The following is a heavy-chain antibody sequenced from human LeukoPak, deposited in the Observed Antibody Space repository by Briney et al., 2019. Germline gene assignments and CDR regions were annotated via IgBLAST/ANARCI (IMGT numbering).Heavy chain of an antibody. V-gene: IGHV4-34*01. CDR1: GGSFSGYY. CDR2: INHSGST. J-gene: IGHJ4*02. CDR3: ASGPVLRYFDWLSPRDY. D-gene: IGHD3-9*01. Sequence: SETLSLTCAVYGGSFSGYYWSWIRQPPGQGLEWIGEINHSGSTNYNPSLKSRVTISVDTSKNQFSLKLSSVTAADTAVYYCASGPVLRYFDWLSPRDYWGQGTLVTVSS.